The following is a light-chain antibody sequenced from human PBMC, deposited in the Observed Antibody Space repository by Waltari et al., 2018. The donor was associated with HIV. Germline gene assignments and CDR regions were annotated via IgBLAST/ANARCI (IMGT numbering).Light chain of an antibody. J-gene: IGLJ3*02. CDR3: GAWDSYLQTLV. Sequence: QSMLTQPHSVSAAPGQMVPISCSGSSSNIGVEPVSWFLLLPGAAPKPLIYENHNPPAGVTHRFSGSKSGKSATLAITGIQPGDEAVYYCGAWDSYLQTLVFGGGTKLAVL. CDR2: ENH. V-gene: IGLV1-51*02. CDR1: SSNIGVEP.